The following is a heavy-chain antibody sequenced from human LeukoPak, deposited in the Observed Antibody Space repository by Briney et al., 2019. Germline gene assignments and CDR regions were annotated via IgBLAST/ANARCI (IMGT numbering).Heavy chain of an antibody. V-gene: IGHV1-8*01. CDR1: GYTFTNFD. D-gene: IGHD4-11*01. CDR2: MNPKTGNT. J-gene: IGHJ3*02. CDR3: VRIYYSNAFDI. Sequence: SVKVSCKASGYTFTNFDINWVRQATGQGLEWMGWMNPKTGNTGSAQKFQGRVTITGDTSISTVYMELSSLRSEDTAVYYCVRIYYSNAFDIWGQGTMVTVSS.